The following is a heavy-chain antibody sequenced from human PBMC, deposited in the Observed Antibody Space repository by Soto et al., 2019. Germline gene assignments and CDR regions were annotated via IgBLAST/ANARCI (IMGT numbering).Heavy chain of an antibody. CDR3: AKDYLWELLHAFDS. D-gene: IGHD1-26*01. CDR1: GFTFSSYG. J-gene: IGHJ3*02. V-gene: IGHV3-30*18. CDR2: ISYDGSNK. Sequence: GGSLRLSCAASGFTFSSYGMHWVRQAPGKGLEWVAVISYDGSNKYYADSVKGRFTISRDNSKNTLYLQMNSLRAEDTAVYYCAKDYLWELLHAFDSWGQGTMVTVSS.